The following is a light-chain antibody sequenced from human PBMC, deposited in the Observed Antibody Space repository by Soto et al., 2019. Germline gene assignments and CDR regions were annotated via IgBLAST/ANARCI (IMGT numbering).Light chain of an antibody. J-gene: IGLJ1*01. CDR1: SSDVGGYNY. Sequence: QSALTQPASVSGSPGQSITISYTGTSSDVGGYNYVSWYQQHPGKAPKFMIYDVSNRPSGVSNRCSGSKSGNTASLTISGLQAEDEADYYCSSYTTSNTRQIVFGTGTKLTVL. CDR3: SSYTTSNTRQIV. V-gene: IGLV2-14*01. CDR2: DVS.